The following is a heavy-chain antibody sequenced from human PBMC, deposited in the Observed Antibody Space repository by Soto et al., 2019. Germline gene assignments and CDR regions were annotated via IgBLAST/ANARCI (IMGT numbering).Heavy chain of an antibody. D-gene: IGHD3-22*01. CDR3: ARDLAGNYYYDSSGNREDAFDI. CDR1: GFTVSSNY. V-gene: IGHV3-53*01. CDR2: IYSGGST. J-gene: IGHJ3*02. Sequence: PGESLKISCAASGFTVSSNYMSWVRQAPGKGLEWVSVIYSGGSTYYADSVKGRFTISRDNSKNTLYLQMNSLRAEDTAVYYCARDLAGNYYYDSSGNREDAFDIWGQGTMVTVSS.